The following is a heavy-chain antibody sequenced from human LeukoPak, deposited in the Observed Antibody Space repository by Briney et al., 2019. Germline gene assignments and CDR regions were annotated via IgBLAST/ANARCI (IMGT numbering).Heavy chain of an antibody. V-gene: IGHV3-21*01. CDR3: ARGLRIAVAGNIDY. Sequence: PGGSLRLSCAASGFPFSSYTMNWVRQAPGKGGEWVSSISSSSSYIFYADSVKGRFTISRHNAKNSLYLQMNSLRAEDTAVYYCARGLRIAVAGNIDYWGQGTLVTVSS. D-gene: IGHD6-19*01. CDR2: ISSSSSYI. CDR1: GFPFSSYT. J-gene: IGHJ4*02.